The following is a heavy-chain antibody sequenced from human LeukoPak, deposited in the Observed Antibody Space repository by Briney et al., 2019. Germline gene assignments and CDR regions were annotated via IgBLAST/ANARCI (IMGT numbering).Heavy chain of an antibody. CDR1: GYTFTSYD. Sequence: ASVKVSCKASGYTFTSYDINWVRQAPGKGLEWMGGFDPEDGETIYAQKFQGRVTMTEDTSTDTAYMELSSLRSEDTAVYYCATEYSSSWYHYYYFDYWGQGTLVTVSS. J-gene: IGHJ4*02. CDR3: ATEYSSSWYHYYYFDY. CDR2: FDPEDGET. D-gene: IGHD6-13*01. V-gene: IGHV1-24*01.